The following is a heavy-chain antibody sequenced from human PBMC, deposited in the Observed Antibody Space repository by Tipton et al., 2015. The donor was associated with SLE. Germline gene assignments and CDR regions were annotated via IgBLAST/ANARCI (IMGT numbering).Heavy chain of an antibody. CDR3: ARIPAVAGTGVAY. D-gene: IGHD6-19*01. CDR2: AYMGGST. V-gene: IGHV4-61*02. Sequence: LRLSCTVSGVSINTGSSYWTWIRQSAGKGLEWIGRAYMGGSTNYNPSLKSRVTISVDTSMNQFSLRLTSVTAADTAVYYCARIPAVAGTGVAYWGQGTLVTVSS. J-gene: IGHJ4*02. CDR1: GVSINTGSSY.